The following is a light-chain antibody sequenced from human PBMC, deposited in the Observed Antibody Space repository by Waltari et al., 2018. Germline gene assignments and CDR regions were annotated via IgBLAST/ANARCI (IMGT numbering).Light chain of an antibody. CDR1: NRDVGGYNY. Sequence: QSALTQPPSASGSPGQSVTISCTGTNRDVGGYNYVSWYQQHPGKAPKLMIYEVSKRPSGVPDRFSGSKSGNTASLTVSGLQAEDEADYYCSSYAGSKNSVVFGGGTKLTVL. J-gene: IGLJ2*01. CDR3: SSYAGSKNSVV. CDR2: EVS. V-gene: IGLV2-8*01.